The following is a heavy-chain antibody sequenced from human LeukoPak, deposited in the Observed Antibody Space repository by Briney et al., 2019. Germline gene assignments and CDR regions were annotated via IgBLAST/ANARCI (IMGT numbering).Heavy chain of an antibody. J-gene: IGHJ6*02. CDR2: IDPDGSTT. CDR3: TRVQAGRSGLMDV. D-gene: IGHD2-8*02. V-gene: IGHV3-74*01. Sequence: GGSLRLSCAASGFTLSDYWMHWVGQVPGEGLVWVSRIDPDGSTTNYADSVKGRFTTSRDNAKNTLYLQMNSLRAEDTALYYCTRVQAGRSGLMDVWGRGTTVTVSS. CDR1: GFTLSDYW.